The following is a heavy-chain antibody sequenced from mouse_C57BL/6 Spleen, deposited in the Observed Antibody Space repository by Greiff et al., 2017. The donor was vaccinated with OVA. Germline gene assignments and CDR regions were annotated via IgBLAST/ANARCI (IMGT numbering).Heavy chain of an antibody. Sequence: QVQLQQPGAELVKPGASVKLSCKASGYTFTSYWMQWVKQRPGQGLEWIGEIDPSDSYTNYNQKFKGKATLTVDTSSSTAYMQLSSLTSEDSAVYYCARREYYYGSSHYFDYWGQGTTLTVSS. J-gene: IGHJ2*01. CDR2: IDPSDSYT. CDR3: ARREYYYGSSHYFDY. CDR1: GYTFTSYW. D-gene: IGHD1-1*01. V-gene: IGHV1-50*01.